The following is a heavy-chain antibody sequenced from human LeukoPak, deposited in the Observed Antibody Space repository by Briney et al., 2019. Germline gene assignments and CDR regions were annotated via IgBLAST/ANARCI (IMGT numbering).Heavy chain of an antibody. D-gene: IGHD2-2*01. CDR2: MSYDGSNK. Sequence: GSLRLSCAASGFTFSSYAMHWVREAPGKGLEWVAVMSYDGSNKYYADSVKGRFTISRDNSKNTLYLQMNSLRAEDTAVYYCARDPGYCSSTSCYPTFDYWGQRTLVTVSS. V-gene: IGHV3-30-3*01. CDR1: GFTFSSYA. J-gene: IGHJ4*02. CDR3: ARDPGYCSSTSCYPTFDY.